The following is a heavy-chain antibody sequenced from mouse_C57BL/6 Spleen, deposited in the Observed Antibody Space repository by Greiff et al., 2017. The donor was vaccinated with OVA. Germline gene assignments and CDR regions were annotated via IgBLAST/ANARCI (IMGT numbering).Heavy chain of an antibody. J-gene: IGHJ4*01. CDR3: ARYRGYAMDY. D-gene: IGHD2-14*01. CDR2: IYPSDSET. V-gene: IGHV1-61*01. Sequence: QVQLKQPGAELVRPGSSVKLSCKASGYTFTSYWMDWVKQRPGQGLEWIGNIYPSDSETHYNQKFKDKATLTVDKSSSTAYMQLSSLTSEDSAVYYCARYRGYAMDYWGQGTSVTVSS. CDR1: GYTFTSYW.